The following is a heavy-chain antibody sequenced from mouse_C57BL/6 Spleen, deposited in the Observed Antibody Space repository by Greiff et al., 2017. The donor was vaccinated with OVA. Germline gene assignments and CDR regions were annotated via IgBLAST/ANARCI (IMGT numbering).Heavy chain of an antibody. CDR2: IWRGGST. Sequence: QVHVKQSGPGLVQPSQSLSITCTVSGFSLTSYGVHWVRQSPGKGLEWLGVIWRGGSTDYNAAFMSRLSITKENAKSQVFFKMNSLQADDTAIYYCAKMGGYWYFDVWGTGTTVTVSS. CDR1: GFSLTSYG. J-gene: IGHJ1*03. V-gene: IGHV2-5*01. CDR3: AKMGGYWYFDV. D-gene: IGHD2-3*01.